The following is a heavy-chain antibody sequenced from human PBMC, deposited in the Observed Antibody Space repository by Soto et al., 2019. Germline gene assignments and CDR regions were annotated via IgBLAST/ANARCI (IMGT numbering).Heavy chain of an antibody. CDR2: INPSGSI. Sequence: VQLQQWGAGLLKPSETLSLTCAVYGGSFSGYHWSWFRQPPGKGLEWIGEINPSGSINYTPSLKSRVTISVDPSKTQFSLNLSSVPAADTAVYYCATFVGATTVTRGSRRDYWGQGTLVTVSS. CDR3: ATFVGATTVTRGSRRDY. V-gene: IGHV4-34*01. J-gene: IGHJ4*02. D-gene: IGHD4-4*01. CDR1: GGSFSGYH.